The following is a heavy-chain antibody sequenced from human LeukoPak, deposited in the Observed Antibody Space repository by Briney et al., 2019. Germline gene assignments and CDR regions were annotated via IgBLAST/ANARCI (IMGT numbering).Heavy chain of an antibody. CDR2: ISSSSSYI. Sequence: GGSLRLSCAASGFTFSSYSMNWVRQAPGKGLEWVSSISSSSSYIYYADSVKGRFTISRDNAKNSQYLQMNSLRAEDTAVYYCARAKVQQLALDYWGQGTLVTVSS. CDR3: ARAKVQQLALDY. D-gene: IGHD6-6*01. J-gene: IGHJ4*02. V-gene: IGHV3-21*01. CDR1: GFTFSSYS.